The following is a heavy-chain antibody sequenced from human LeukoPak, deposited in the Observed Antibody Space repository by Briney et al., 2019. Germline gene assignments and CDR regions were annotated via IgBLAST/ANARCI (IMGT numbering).Heavy chain of an antibody. J-gene: IGHJ4*02. CDR1: GFSLSIYW. D-gene: IGHD6-13*01. Sequence: SGGSLRLSCVASGFSLSIYWMGWVGQAPGKGLEWVANIKEDGSERYYVDSVKGRFIISRDNAKNSLYLQVNSLRAEDTAAYYCARADFRGSSWDYAYWGQGALVTVSS. CDR2: IKEDGSER. V-gene: IGHV3-7*04. CDR3: ARADFRGSSWDYAY.